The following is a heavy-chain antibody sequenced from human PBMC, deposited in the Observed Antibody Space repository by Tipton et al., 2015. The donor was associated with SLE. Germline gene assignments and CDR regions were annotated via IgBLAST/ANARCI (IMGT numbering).Heavy chain of an antibody. CDR3: ASGSLYSSGWDFDY. CDR2: IYYSGST. J-gene: IGHJ4*02. D-gene: IGHD6-19*01. Sequence: TLSLTCTVSGGSISSYYWSWIRQPAGKGLEWIGYIYYSGSTNYNPSLKSRVTISVDTSKNQFSLKLSSVTAADTAVYYCASGSLYSSGWDFDYWGQGTLVTVSS. V-gene: IGHV4-59*01. CDR1: GGSISSYY.